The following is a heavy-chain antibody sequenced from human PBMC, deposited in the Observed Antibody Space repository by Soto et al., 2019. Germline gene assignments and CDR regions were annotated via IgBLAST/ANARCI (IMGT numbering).Heavy chain of an antibody. V-gene: IGHV1-69*02. CDR3: AQMWFGELWHGMDV. D-gene: IGHD3-10*01. J-gene: IGHJ6*02. CDR2: IIPILDVA. Sequence: QLVQSGAEVKKPGSSVKVSCKASGGDFLSYTISWVRQAPGQGPEWMGTIIPILDVAKNAQKFQGRVAITADKATSTVHMELRSLRSDDTAVYYCAQMWFGELWHGMDVWGQGTTITVSS. CDR1: GGDFLSYT.